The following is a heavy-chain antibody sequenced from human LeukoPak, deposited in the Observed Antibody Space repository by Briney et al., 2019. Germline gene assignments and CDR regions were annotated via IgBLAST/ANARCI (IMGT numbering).Heavy chain of an antibody. J-gene: IGHJ4*02. V-gene: IGHV3-30-3*01. CDR3: ATLALIVGATNFDY. CDR2: ISYDGSNK. CDR1: GFTFSSYA. Sequence: PGGSLRLSCAASGFTFSSYAMHWVRQAPGKGLEWVAVISYDGSNKYYADSVKGRFTISRDNSKNTLYLQMNSLRAEDTAVYYCATLALIVGATNFDYWGQGTLVTVSS. D-gene: IGHD1-26*01.